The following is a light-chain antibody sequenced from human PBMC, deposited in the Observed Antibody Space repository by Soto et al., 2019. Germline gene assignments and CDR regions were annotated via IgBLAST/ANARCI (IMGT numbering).Light chain of an antibody. CDR3: SSFTSISTYV. Sequence: QSVLTQPASVSGSLGQSITMSCTGTSTDVGGYNFVSWYQQHPDKAPKLLIYEVTNRPSGASNRFSGSKSGNTASLTISGLQAEDEADYYCSSFTSISTYVFGTGTKVTVL. CDR2: EVT. J-gene: IGLJ1*01. V-gene: IGLV2-14*01. CDR1: STDVGGYNF.